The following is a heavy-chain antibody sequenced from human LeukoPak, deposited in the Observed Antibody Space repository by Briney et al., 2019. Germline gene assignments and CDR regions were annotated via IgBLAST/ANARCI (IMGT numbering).Heavy chain of an antibody. CDR3: AREGPAAILGRKYNWFDP. Sequence: GASVKVSCKASGGTFSHYAITWVRQAPGQGLEWMGRIIPFLDIANYAQKFQGRVTIIADKSTSTAYMELSSLRSEDTAVYYCAREGPAAILGRKYNWFDPWGQGTLVTVSS. J-gene: IGHJ5*02. V-gene: IGHV1-69*04. CDR2: IIPFLDIA. CDR1: GGTFSHYA. D-gene: IGHD2-2*01.